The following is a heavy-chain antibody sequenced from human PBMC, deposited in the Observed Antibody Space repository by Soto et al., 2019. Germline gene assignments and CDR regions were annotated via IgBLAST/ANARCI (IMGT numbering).Heavy chain of an antibody. D-gene: IGHD1-26*01. V-gene: IGHV1-69*13. Sequence: GASVKVSCKASGGTFSNYAISWVRQAPGQGLEWMGGIIPIFGTANYAQKFQGRVTITADESTSTAYMELSSLRSEDTAVYYCASSGSYQYWYFDLWGRGTLVTV. CDR3: ASSGSYQYWYFDL. CDR2: IIPIFGTA. J-gene: IGHJ2*01. CDR1: GGTFSNYA.